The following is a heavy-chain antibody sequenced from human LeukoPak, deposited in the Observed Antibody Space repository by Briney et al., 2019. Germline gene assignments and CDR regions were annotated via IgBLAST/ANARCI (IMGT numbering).Heavy chain of an antibody. V-gene: IGHV3-30-3*01. D-gene: IGHD4-17*01. J-gene: IGHJ6*02. CDR1: GFTFSSYA. CDR2: ISYDGSKK. CDR3: ARVSTVTTFYYYYGMDV. Sequence: GRSLRLSCAASGFTFSSYAMHWVRQAPGKGLEGVAVISYDGSKKYYADSVKGGFTISRDNSKNTLYLQMNSLRAEDTAVYYCARVSTVTTFYYYYGMDVWGQGTTVTVSS.